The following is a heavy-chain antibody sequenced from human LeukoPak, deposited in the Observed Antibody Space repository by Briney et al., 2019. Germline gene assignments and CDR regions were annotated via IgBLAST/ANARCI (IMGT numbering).Heavy chain of an antibody. Sequence: GGSLRLSCAASGFTFDDYAIHWVRQAPEKGLEWVSLISGDGGSTYYADSVKGRFTISRHNSKNSLYLQMNSLRTEDTALYYCAISDHYFDYWGQGALVTVSS. CDR1: GFTFDDYA. J-gene: IGHJ4*02. CDR2: ISGDGGST. CDR3: AISDHYFDY. D-gene: IGHD2-21*01. V-gene: IGHV3-43*02.